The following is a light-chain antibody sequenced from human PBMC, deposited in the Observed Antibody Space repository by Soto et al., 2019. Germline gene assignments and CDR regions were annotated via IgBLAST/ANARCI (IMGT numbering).Light chain of an antibody. J-gene: IGLJ1*01. V-gene: IGLV2-8*01. CDR2: EVT. CDR3: NSYVGSNKYV. Sequence: QSALTQPPSASGSPGQSVTISCIGTASDIGRYNYVSWYQHHPGKAPKLIIYEVTKRPSGVPDRFSGSKSGNTASLTVSGLQADDEADYYGNSYVGSNKYVFGTGTKLTVL. CDR1: ASDIGRYNY.